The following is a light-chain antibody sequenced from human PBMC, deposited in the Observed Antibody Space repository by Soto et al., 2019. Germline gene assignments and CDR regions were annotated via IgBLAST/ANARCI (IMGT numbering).Light chain of an antibody. J-gene: IGKJ4*01. CDR2: GAS. CDR3: QHFDDSLT. CDR1: QSVDSST. Sequence: EVVLTQSPGTLSLSPGERATLSCRASQSVDSSTLAWYQQKPGQAPRLLISGASKRATGTPDRFSGSGSGTDFTLTISRLEPEDFAVFYCQHFDDSLTFGGGTMVEIK. V-gene: IGKV3-20*01.